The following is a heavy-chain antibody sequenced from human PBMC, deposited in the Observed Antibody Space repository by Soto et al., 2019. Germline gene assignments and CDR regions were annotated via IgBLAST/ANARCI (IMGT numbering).Heavy chain of an antibody. D-gene: IGHD5-18*01. V-gene: IGHV1-18*04. J-gene: IGHJ4*02. CDR3: ARHTDGYCYGYARYPYSFDY. Sequence: DSVQVSCKASGYTFTSYGISWVRQAPGQGLEWMGWISAYNGNTNYAQKLQGRVTMTTDTSTSTAYMELRSLRSDDTAVYYCARHTDGYCYGYARYPYSFDYWGKGNLVSLYS. CDR1: GYTFTSYG. CDR2: ISAYNGNT.